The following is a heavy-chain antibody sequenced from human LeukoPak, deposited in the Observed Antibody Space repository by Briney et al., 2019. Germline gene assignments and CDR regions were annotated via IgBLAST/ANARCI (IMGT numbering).Heavy chain of an antibody. Sequence: PSETLSLTCTVSGDSLSRSNLHWGWIRQAPGTGLEWIGSVFHTGSTYYNPSLKSRVTISVDSSMNKFSLKMRSVTAADTAVYYCARVVDPGGYYYFYYMDVWGKGTTVTVSS. J-gene: IGHJ6*03. CDR2: VFHTGST. D-gene: IGHD3-16*01. V-gene: IGHV4-39*07. CDR3: ARVVDPGGYYYFYYMDV. CDR1: GDSLSRSNLH.